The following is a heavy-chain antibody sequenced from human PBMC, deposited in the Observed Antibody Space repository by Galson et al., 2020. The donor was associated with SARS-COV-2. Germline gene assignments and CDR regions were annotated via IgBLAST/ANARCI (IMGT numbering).Heavy chain of an antibody. D-gene: IGHD3-3*01. V-gene: IGHV1-3*01. CDR3: ASLSVESGYYHFDY. J-gene: IGHJ4*02. CDR1: GFTFTTYL. Sequence: ASVKVSCKASGFTFTTYLMHWVRQAPGQGLEWMGWINAGNGNTKYSRKFQGRVTITRDTFANTAYVELSSLTSADSAMYYCASLSVESGYYHFDYWGQGTLVSVSS. CDR2: INAGNGNT.